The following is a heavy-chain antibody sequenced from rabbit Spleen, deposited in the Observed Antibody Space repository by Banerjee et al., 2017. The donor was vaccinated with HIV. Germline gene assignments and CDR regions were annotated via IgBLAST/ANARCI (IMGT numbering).Heavy chain of an antibody. CDR2: IDPIFGVS. D-gene: IGHD1-1*01. CDR1: GFDFSRYY. CDR3: VRGASSSGYYSL. V-gene: IGHV1S7*01. Sequence: QLVESGGGLVQPGGSLKLSCKASGFDFSRYYVSWVRQAPGKGLEWIGYIDPIFGVSYYATWVNGRFTISSHDAQNTLYLQLNSLTAADTATYFCVRGASSSGYYSLWGQGTLVTVS. J-gene: IGHJ4*01.